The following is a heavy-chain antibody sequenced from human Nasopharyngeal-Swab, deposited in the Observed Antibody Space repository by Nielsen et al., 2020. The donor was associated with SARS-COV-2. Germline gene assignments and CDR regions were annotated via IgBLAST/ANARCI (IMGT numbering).Heavy chain of an antibody. J-gene: IGHJ4*02. V-gene: IGHV3-21*01. Sequence: VRQAPGKGLEWVSSISSSSSYIYSADSVKGRFTISRDNAKNSLYLQMNSLRAEDTAVYYCARDGSSLRYFDRLPRGAFDYWGQGTLVTVSS. CDR2: ISSSSSYI. CDR3: ARDGSSLRYFDRLPRGAFDY. D-gene: IGHD3-9*01.